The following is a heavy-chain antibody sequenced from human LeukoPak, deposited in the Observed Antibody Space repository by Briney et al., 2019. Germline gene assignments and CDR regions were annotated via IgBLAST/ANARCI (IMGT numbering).Heavy chain of an antibody. J-gene: IGHJ4*02. CDR3: ARLHSTAAAGTYDY. Sequence: GGSLRLSCAASGFIFSNYYMTWIRQAPGKGLDWISYISSDSSYTRYADSVKGRFTVSRDNAKDSLYLQMNSLRAEDTAVYYCARLHSTAAAGTYDYWGQGTLVTVSS. V-gene: IGHV3-11*06. CDR1: GFIFSNYY. CDR2: ISSDSSYT. D-gene: IGHD6-13*01.